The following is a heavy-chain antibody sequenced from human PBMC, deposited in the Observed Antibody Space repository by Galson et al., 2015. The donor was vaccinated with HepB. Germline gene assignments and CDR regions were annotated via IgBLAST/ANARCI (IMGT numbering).Heavy chain of an antibody. CDR1: GFTFDDYG. Sequence: SLRLSCAASGFTFDDYGMSWVRQAPGKGLEWVSGINWNGGSTGYADSVKGRFTISRDNAKNSLYLQMNSLRAEDTALYHCARVLLWFGELLYPPYYYYYGMDVWGQGTTVTVSS. CDR2: INWNGGST. D-gene: IGHD3-10*01. V-gene: IGHV3-20*01. CDR3: ARVLLWFGELLYPPYYYYYGMDV. J-gene: IGHJ6*02.